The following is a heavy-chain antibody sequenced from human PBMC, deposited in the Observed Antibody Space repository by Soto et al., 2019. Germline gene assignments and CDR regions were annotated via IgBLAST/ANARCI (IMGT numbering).Heavy chain of an antibody. D-gene: IGHD6-19*01. Sequence: QVQLVQSGAEVKKPGSSVKVSCKASGGTFNRYAISWLRQAPGQGHEWMGGITPMFGIGNYEQKFQVRVTIPGEESTTTGHRELRRLTCEDTAVYYCAQTLGSAGDGPVRFDLWCRGTRVIVSS. CDR1: GGTFNRYA. CDR3: AQTLGSAGDGPVRFDL. J-gene: IGHJ2*01. CDR2: ITPMFGIG. V-gene: IGHV1-69*01.